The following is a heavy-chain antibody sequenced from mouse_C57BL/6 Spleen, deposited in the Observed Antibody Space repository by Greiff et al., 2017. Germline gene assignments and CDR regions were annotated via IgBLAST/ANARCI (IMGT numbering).Heavy chain of an antibody. V-gene: IGHV5-12*01. CDR1: GFTFSDYY. Sequence: EVKLVESGGGLVQPGGSLKLSCAASGFTFSDYYMYWVRQTPEKRLEWVAYISNGGGSTYYPDTVKGRFTISRDNAKNTLYLQMSRLKSEDTAMYYCARLDKDYAMDYWGQGTSVTVSS. D-gene: IGHD1-3*01. CDR2: ISNGGGST. J-gene: IGHJ4*01. CDR3: ARLDKDYAMDY.